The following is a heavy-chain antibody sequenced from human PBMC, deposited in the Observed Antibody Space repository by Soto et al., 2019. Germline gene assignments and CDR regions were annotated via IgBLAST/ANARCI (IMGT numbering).Heavy chain of an antibody. CDR3: ATGGHNDGYNFYHGMDV. CDR1: GYTFTSHF. CDR2: INTGNGNT. Sequence: QVQLVQSGAEVKKPGASMRVSCRTSGYTFTSHFIHWVRQAPGQGLEWMGWINTGNGNTRYSETFEGRVTITRDTSANTVYMELSSLRSEDTAVYYCATGGHNDGYNFYHGMDVWGQGTTVTVS. D-gene: IGHD5-18*01. J-gene: IGHJ6*02. V-gene: IGHV1-3*04.